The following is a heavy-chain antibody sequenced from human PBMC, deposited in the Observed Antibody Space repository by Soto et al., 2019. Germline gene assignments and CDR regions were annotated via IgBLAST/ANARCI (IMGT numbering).Heavy chain of an antibody. J-gene: IGHJ4*02. CDR1: GFTFSSYS. V-gene: IGHV3-21*04. CDR2: ISSSSSYI. Sequence: LRLSCAASGFTFSSYSMNWVRQAPGKGLEWVSSISSSSSYIYYADSVKGRFTISRDNAKSTLYLQMNNLRAEDTGVYFCARGGDPDYWGQGTLVTVSS. CDR3: ARGGDPDY. D-gene: IGHD2-21*02.